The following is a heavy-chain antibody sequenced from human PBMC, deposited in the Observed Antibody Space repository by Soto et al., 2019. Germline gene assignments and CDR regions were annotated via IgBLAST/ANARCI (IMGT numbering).Heavy chain of an antibody. CDR2: FHISGST. V-gene: IGHV4-4*07. J-gene: IGHJ6*02. CDR3: ARDRIITLRGGGYGMDV. CDR1: GGSINSYY. D-gene: IGHD3-10*01. Sequence: SETLSLTCTVSGGSINSYYWSLIRQPAGQGLEWIGRFHISGSTNSNPSLKSRVTMSVDTSKNQFSLKLSSVTAADTAVYYCARDRIITLRGGGYGMDVWGQGTTVTVSS.